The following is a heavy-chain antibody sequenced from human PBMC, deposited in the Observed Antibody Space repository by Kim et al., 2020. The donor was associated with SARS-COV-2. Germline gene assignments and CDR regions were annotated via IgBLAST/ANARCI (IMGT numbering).Heavy chain of an antibody. D-gene: IGHD2-2*01. J-gene: IGHJ4*02. CDR2: IYPGDSNT. Sequence: GESLKISCKGSGYNFANYWIGWVRQMPGKGLEWMGIIYPGDSNTRYSPSFQGQVTISADKSISTAYLQWSSLKASDTAIYYCARQIRTSSAGLDYWGQGT. CDR3: ARQIRTSSAGLDY. V-gene: IGHV5-51*01. CDR1: GYNFANYW.